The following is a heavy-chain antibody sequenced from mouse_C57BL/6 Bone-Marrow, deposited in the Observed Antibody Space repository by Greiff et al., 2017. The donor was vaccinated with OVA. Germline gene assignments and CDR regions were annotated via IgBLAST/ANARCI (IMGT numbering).Heavy chain of an antibody. CDR1: GYTFTSYW. CDR3: ATLIGGGFDY. V-gene: IGHV1-69*01. J-gene: IGHJ2*01. D-gene: IGHD1-1*01. CDR2: IDPSDSYT. Sequence: QVQLKQSGAELVMPGASVKLSCKASGYTFTSYWMHWVKQRPGQGLEWIGEIDPSDSYTNYNQKFKGKSTLTVDKSSSTAYMQLSSLTSEDSAVYYCATLIGGGFDYWGQGTTLTVSS.